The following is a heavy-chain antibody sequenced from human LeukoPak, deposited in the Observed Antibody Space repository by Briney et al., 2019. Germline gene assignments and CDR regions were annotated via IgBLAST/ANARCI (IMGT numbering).Heavy chain of an antibody. V-gene: IGHV4-59*08. CDR3: ARQSGGYYFDY. J-gene: IGHJ4*02. CDR1: SGSITRHY. CDR2: IHYGGST. Sequence: SETLSLTCTVSSGSITRHYWTWIRQPPGKGLEWIGYIHYGGSTNYNPSLKSRVTISVDTSKNQFSLKLSSVTAADTAVYYCARQSGGYYFDYWGQGTLVTVSS.